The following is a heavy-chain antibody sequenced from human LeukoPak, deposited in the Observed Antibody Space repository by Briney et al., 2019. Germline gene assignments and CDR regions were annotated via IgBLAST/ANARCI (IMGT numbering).Heavy chain of an antibody. CDR2: IYYSGST. Sequence: PSETLSLTCTVSGGSISSGDYYWSWIRQPPGKGLEWIGYIYYSGSTNYNPSLKSRVTISVDTSKNQFSLKLSSVTAADTAVYYCARVSGRVEEWLVRGWFDPWGQGTLVTVSS. J-gene: IGHJ5*02. CDR1: GGSISSGDYY. CDR3: ARVSGRVEEWLVRGWFDP. V-gene: IGHV4-61*08. D-gene: IGHD6-19*01.